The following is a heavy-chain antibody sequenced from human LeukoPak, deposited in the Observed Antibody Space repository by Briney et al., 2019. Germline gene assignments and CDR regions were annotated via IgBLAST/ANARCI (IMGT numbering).Heavy chain of an antibody. CDR1: GFTFSSYS. V-gene: IGHV3-21*01. D-gene: IGHD3-10*01. CDR3: ARDSGSFLYYFGY. CDR2: ISSSSSYI. Sequence: GGSLRLSCAASGFTFSSYSMNWVRQAPGKGLEWVSSISSSSSYIYYADSVKGRFTISRDNAKNSLYLQMNSLRAEDTAVYYCARDSGSFLYYFGYWGQGTLVTVSS. J-gene: IGHJ4*02.